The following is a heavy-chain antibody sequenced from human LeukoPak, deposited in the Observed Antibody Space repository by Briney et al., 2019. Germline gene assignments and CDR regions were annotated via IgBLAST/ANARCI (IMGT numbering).Heavy chain of an antibody. V-gene: IGHV4-4*02. Sequence: SVTLSLTCAVSGGSISSSNWWSWVRQPPGKGLEWIGEIYHSGSTNYNPSLKSRVTISVDTSKNQFSLKLNSVTAADTAVYYCARSSEDRYYYDSRGYSYYYYYMDVWGKGTTVTISS. J-gene: IGHJ6*03. CDR3: ARSSEDRYYYDSRGYSYYYYYMDV. CDR2: IYHSGST. D-gene: IGHD3-22*01. CDR1: GGSISSSNW.